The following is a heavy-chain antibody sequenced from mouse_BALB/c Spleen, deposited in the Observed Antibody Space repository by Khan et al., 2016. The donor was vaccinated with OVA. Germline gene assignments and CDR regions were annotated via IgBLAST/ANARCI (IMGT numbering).Heavy chain of an antibody. Sequence: QVQLKESGPELVRPGVSVKISCKGSGYTFTDYAMHWVKQSHAKSLEWIGLISTYSGNTNYKQKFKGKATMTVDKSSSTAYMELARSTSEDSAIYHCTRPAYEGYYDYWGQGITLTVSS. J-gene: IGHJ2*01. D-gene: IGHD2-3*01. CDR2: ISTYSGNT. V-gene: IGHV1S137*01. CDR1: GYTFTDYA. CDR3: TRPAYEGYYDY.